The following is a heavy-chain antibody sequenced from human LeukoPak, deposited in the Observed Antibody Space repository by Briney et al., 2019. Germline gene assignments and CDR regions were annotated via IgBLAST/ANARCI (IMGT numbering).Heavy chain of an antibody. CDR1: GGSLSNYH. CDR2: IHTSGST. V-gene: IGHV4-4*07. CDR3: ARRDISSGWSFDY. J-gene: IGHJ4*02. Sequence: SETLSLTCTVSGGSLSNYHWSWIRQPAGKGLEWISQIHTSGSTNYNPPLKSRVTMSIDTPKNQLSLTIRSVTAADTAVYYCARRDISSGWSFDYWGQGILVTVSS. D-gene: IGHD6-19*01.